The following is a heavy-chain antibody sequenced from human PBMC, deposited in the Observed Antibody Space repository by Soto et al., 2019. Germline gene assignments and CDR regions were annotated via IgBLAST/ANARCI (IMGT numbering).Heavy chain of an antibody. CDR1: GFTFSSYA. CDR3: ARATVVAPIDY. D-gene: IGHD2-15*01. Sequence: GGSLRLSCPASGFTFSSYAMHWVRQAPGKGLEWVAVISYDGSNKYYADSVKGRFTISRDNSKNTLYLQMNSLRAEDTAVYYCARATVVAPIDYWGQGTLVTVSS. V-gene: IGHV3-30-3*01. J-gene: IGHJ4*02. CDR2: ISYDGSNK.